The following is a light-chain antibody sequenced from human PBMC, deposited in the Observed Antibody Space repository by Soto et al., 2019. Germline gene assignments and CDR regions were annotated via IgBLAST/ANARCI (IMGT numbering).Light chain of an antibody. CDR3: FLTYNGVGV. J-gene: IGLJ3*02. V-gene: IGLV7-46*01. CDR1: TGAVTSDHY. CDR2: DTS. Sequence: QAVVTQEPSLTVSPGGTVTLTCGSSTGAVTSDHYPYWFQQKPGQAPRTMISDTSNKHSWTPARFSGSLLGGKAALTLSGAQPEDEADYYCFLTYNGVGVFGGGTKLTVL.